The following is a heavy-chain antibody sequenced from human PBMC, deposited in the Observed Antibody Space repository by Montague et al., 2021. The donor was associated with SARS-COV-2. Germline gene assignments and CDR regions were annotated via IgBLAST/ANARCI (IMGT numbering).Heavy chain of an antibody. CDR1: RGSFSNYY. CDR3: ARGSPVQGSFRHFDSISSGAPDI. J-gene: IGHJ3*02. CDR2: INLGGAP. D-gene: IGHD3-9*01. V-gene: IGHV4-34*01. Sequence: SETLSLTCAVSRGSFSNYYWAWVRQSPVKGLEGIGEINLGGAPNXTPSLKSRVTISLDTSKMQISLKLNSLTVADTAVFFCARGSPVQGSFRHFDSISSGAPDIWAQGSLVIVSS.